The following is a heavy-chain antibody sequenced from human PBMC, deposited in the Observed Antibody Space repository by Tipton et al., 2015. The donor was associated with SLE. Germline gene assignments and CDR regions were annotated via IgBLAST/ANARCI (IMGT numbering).Heavy chain of an antibody. CDR1: GGSISSHY. CDR2: IYYSGST. Sequence: TLSLTCTVSGGSISSHYWSWIRQPPGKGLEWIGYIYYSGSTNYNPSLKSRVTISVDTSKNQFSLKLSSVTAADTAVYYCARDSNGDYGGFDYWGQGPLVTVSS. D-gene: IGHD4-17*01. CDR3: ARDSNGDYGGFDY. J-gene: IGHJ4*02. V-gene: IGHV4-59*11.